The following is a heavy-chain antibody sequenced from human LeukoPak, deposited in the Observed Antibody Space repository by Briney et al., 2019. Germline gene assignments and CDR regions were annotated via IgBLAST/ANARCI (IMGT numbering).Heavy chain of an antibody. Sequence: GGSLRLSCAASGFTFSSCDMHWVRQATGKGLEWVSGIGIAGDTYYRGSVKGRFTISRENAKNSLYLQMSSLRAGDTAVYYCARVSTSGYDIWGRGTMVTVSS. J-gene: IGHJ3*02. D-gene: IGHD2-2*01. CDR1: GFTFSSCD. V-gene: IGHV3-13*01. CDR3: ARVSTSGYDI. CDR2: IGIAGDT.